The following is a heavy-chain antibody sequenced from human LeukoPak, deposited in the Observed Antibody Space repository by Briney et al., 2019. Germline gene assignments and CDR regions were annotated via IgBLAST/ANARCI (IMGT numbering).Heavy chain of an antibody. CDR1: GGSISRSSYY. CDR2: IYYSGST. J-gene: IGHJ4*02. V-gene: IGHV4-39*07. D-gene: IGHD4-17*01. Sequence: PSETLSLTCTVSGGSISRSSYYWGWIRQPPGKGLEWIGSIYYSGSTYYNPSLKSRVTISVDTSKNQFSLKLSSVTAADTAVYYCARDGDYGAQTFDYWGQGTLVTVSS. CDR3: ARDGDYGAQTFDY.